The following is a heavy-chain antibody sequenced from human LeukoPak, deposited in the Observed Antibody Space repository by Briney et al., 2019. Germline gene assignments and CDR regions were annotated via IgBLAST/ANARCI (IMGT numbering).Heavy chain of an antibody. CDR3: ARDRMATIDSFDI. V-gene: IGHV3-21*01. Sequence: GGSLRHSCAASGFTFSSYSMNWVRQAPGKGLEWVSSISSSSSYIYYADSVKGRFTISRDNAKNSLYLQMNSLKAEDTAVYYCARDRMATIDSFDIWGQGTMVTVSS. D-gene: IGHD5-24*01. CDR2: ISSSSSYI. J-gene: IGHJ3*02. CDR1: GFTFSSYS.